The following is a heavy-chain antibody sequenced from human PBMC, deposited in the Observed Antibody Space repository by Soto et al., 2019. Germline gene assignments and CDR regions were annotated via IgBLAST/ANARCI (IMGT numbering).Heavy chain of an antibody. CDR2: ISRNGNT. D-gene: IGHD1-26*01. Sequence: QVQLRESGPGLVKPSETLSLTCSVSDSLVNLGSYWGWLRQPPGKGLEWIGTISRNGNTVYNPSLKSRLSISIDTSKSQFSLTLTSLTAADTAMYHCARVSGTVGYLDSWGQGTLVPVSS. CDR1: DSLVNLGSY. CDR3: ARVSGTVGYLDS. V-gene: IGHV4-38-2*02. J-gene: IGHJ4*02.